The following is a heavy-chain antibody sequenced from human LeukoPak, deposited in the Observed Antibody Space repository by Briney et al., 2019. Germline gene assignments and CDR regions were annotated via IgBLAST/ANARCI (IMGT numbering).Heavy chain of an antibody. CDR3: ARESGSLDAFDI. J-gene: IGHJ3*02. CDR2: IYYSGST. CDR1: GGSISSYY. Sequence: PSETLSLTCTVSGGSISSYYWSWIRQPPGKGLEWIGCIYYSGSTNDNPSLKSRVTISVDTSRNQFSLKLTSVTAADTAVYYCARESGSLDAFDIWGQGAMVTVSS. V-gene: IGHV4-59*01. D-gene: IGHD3-10*01.